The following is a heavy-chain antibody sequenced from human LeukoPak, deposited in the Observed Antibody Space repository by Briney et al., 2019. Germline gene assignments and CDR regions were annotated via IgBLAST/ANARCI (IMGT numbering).Heavy chain of an antibody. CDR1: GFTLSSYA. Sequence: GGSLRLSCAASGFTLSSYAMNWVRQAPGKGLDWVSVISTSGGTTYYADSVKGRFTISRDNSKNTLYLQMNSPCVEDTAVYYCAKDEVLWFGERAFDIWGHGTMVTVSS. CDR2: ISTSGGTT. CDR3: AKDEVLWFGERAFDI. D-gene: IGHD3-10*01. J-gene: IGHJ3*02. V-gene: IGHV3-23*01.